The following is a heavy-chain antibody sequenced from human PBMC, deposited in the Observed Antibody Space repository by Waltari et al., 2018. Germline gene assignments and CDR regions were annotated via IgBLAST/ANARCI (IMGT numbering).Heavy chain of an antibody. CDR3: ARVNGGAAAVYKWFDP. CDR1: GFTVSSNY. D-gene: IGHD6-13*01. V-gene: IGHV3-66*01. J-gene: IGHJ5*02. CDR2: IYRGGSI. Sequence: EVQLVESGGGLVQPGGSLRLSCAVSGFTVSSNYMTWVRQAPGKGLEWVSVIYRGGSIYYADSVKGRFTISRDNSKNALHLQMNSLRGEDTAVYYCARVNGGAAAVYKWFDPWGQGTLVTVSS.